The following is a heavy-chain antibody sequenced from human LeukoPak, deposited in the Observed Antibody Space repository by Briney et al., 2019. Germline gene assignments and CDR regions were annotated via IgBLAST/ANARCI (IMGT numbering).Heavy chain of an antibody. V-gene: IGHV4-59*01. Sequence: SETLSLTCTVSGGSISSYYWSWIRQPPGKGLEWIGYIYYSGSTNYNPSLKSRVTISVDTSKSQFSLKLSSVTVADTAVYYCARSLPYGDYVPYFDYWGQGTLVTVSS. CDR3: ARSLPYGDYVPYFDY. CDR1: GGSISSYY. J-gene: IGHJ4*02. CDR2: IYYSGST. D-gene: IGHD4-17*01.